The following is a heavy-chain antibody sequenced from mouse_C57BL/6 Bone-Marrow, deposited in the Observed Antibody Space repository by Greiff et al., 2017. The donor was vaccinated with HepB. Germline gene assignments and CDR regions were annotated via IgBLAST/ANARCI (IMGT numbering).Heavy chain of an antibody. CDR1: GFTFSSYA. CDR2: ISDGGSYT. D-gene: IGHD2-4*01. V-gene: IGHV5-4*01. CDR3: ARMGYDYDGPYAMDY. J-gene: IGHJ4*01. Sequence: VQRVESGGGLVKPGGSLKLSCAASGFTFSSYAMSWVRQTPEKRLEWVATISDGGSYTYYPDNVKGRFTISRDNAKNNLYLQMSHLKSEDTAMYYCARMGYDYDGPYAMDYWGQGTSVTVSS.